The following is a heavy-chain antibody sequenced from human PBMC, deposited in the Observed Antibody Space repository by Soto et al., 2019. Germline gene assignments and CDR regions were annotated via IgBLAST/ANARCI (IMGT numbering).Heavy chain of an antibody. CDR1: GFSFDTYS. Sequence: EVQLVESGGGLVKPGGSLRLSCAASGFSFDTYSMNWVRQAPGKGLEWVSSITMSSHYIYYTDSVKGRFTISRDDAKSSVNLQMKSLRAEDTAIYYCVRSNRWSIPFDSWGQGTRVTVAS. CDR2: ITMSSHYI. V-gene: IGHV3-21*01. CDR3: VRSNRWSIPFDS. D-gene: IGHD1-26*01. J-gene: IGHJ4*02.